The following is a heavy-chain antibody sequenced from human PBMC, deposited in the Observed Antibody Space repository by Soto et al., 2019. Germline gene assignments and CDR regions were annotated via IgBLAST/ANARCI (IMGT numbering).Heavy chain of an antibody. D-gene: IGHD2-2*02. V-gene: IGHV4-39*07. J-gene: IGHJ3*02. CDR1: GGSISSGGYY. CDR3: ARGGRFGTVVPAAIRSSVAAPLMLLAFDI. CDR2: INHSGST. Sequence: SETLSLTCTVSGGSISSGGYYWSWIRQPPGKGLEWIGEINHSGSTNYNPSLKSRVTISVDTSKNQFSLKLSSVTAADTAVYYCARGGRFGTVVPAAIRSSVAAPLMLLAFDIWGQGTMVTVSS.